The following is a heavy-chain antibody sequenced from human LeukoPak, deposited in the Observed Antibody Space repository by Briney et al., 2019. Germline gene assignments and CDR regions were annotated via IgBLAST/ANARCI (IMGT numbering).Heavy chain of an antibody. V-gene: IGHV4-39*01. D-gene: IGHD3-9*01. J-gene: IGHJ4*02. CDR2: IYYSGST. Sequence: SETLSLTCTVSGGSISSSSYYWGWIRQPPGKGLEWIGSIYYSGSTYYNPSLKSRFTISVDTSKNQFSLKLSSVTAADTAVYYCARHDDILTGYPDYWGQGTLVTVSS. CDR3: ARHDDILTGYPDY. CDR1: GGSISSSSYY.